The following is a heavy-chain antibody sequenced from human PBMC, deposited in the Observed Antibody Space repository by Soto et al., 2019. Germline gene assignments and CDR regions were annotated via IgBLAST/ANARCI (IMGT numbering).Heavy chain of an antibody. V-gene: IGHV4-59*01. CDR3: AAAKYCSSGRCLDY. CDR2: FYYSGST. CDR1: GGSISSYY. Sequence: SETLSLTCTVSGGSISSYYWSWIRKPPGKGLEWIGHFYYSGSTNYNPSLTSRVAKSADTSENQFSLTLFSVTAADAAVYFCAAAKYCSSGRCLDYWGQGTLVTVSS. D-gene: IGHD2-15*01. J-gene: IGHJ4*02.